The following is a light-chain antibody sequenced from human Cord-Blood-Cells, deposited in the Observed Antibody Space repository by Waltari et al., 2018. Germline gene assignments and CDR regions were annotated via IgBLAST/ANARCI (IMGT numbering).Light chain of an antibody. CDR3: QQLNSWT. J-gene: IGKJ1*01. CDR1: QGISSY. CDR2: AAS. V-gene: IGKV1-9*01. Sequence: DIQLTQSPSFLSASVGDRVTITCRASQGISSYLAWYQQKPGKAPKLLIYAASTLQSGVPSRFSGSGSGTEFTLTISSLQPEDFATYYGQQLNSWTFGQGTKVEIK.